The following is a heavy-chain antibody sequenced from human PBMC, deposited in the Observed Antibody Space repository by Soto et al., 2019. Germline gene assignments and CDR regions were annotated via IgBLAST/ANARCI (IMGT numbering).Heavy chain of an antibody. Sequence: EVELLESGGGLVQPGGSLRLSCVASRFTFTSYAMSWVRQAPGKGLEWVAAISASGGATIHADSVKGRLTISRDNSKNTLDLQMNSLRAEDTAVYYGAKDVEGGSLFRGAFDYWGQGTQVTVSS. CDR1: RFTFTSYA. D-gene: IGHD1-26*01. V-gene: IGHV3-23*01. CDR2: ISASGGAT. CDR3: AKDVEGGSLFRGAFDY. J-gene: IGHJ4*02.